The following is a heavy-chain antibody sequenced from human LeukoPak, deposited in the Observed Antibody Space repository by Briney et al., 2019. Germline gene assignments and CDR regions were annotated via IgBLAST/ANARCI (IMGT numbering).Heavy chain of an antibody. CDR1: GYTFINYS. V-gene: IGHV1-18*04. J-gene: IGHJ2*01. D-gene: IGHD5-12*01. Sequence: GASVKVSCKASGYTFINYSFTWVRQAPGQGLEWMGWISGYNGNTNYLQKFQGRVTMTTDTSTNTVYMELRSLSSDDTAVYYCARVSTNSRVGGYDPQWYFDLWGRGTLVTVSS. CDR3: ARVSTNSRVGGYDPQWYFDL. CDR2: ISGYNGNT.